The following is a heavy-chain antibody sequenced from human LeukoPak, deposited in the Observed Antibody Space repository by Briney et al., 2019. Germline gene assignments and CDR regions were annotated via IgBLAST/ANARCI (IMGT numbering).Heavy chain of an antibody. Sequence: PGGSLRLPCAASGFTFSSYAMSWVRQAPGKGLEWVSAISGSGGSTYYADSVKGRFTISRDNSKNTLYLQMNSLRAEDTAVYYCAKDHPTTEYYYYGMDVWGQGTTVTVSS. J-gene: IGHJ6*02. D-gene: IGHD4-17*01. CDR3: AKDHPTTEYYYYGMDV. V-gene: IGHV3-23*01. CDR1: GFTFSSYA. CDR2: ISGSGGST.